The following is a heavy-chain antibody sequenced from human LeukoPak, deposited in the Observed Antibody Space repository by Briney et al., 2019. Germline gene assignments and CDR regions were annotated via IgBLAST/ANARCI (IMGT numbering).Heavy chain of an antibody. V-gene: IGHV1-18*01. CDR3: AREAVAGTFDC. CDR1: GYTFTSYG. D-gene: IGHD6-19*01. J-gene: IGHJ4*02. CDR2: ISAYNGNT. Sequence: GASVKVSCKASGYTFTSYGISWVRQAPGQGHEWLGWISAYNGNTNYAQKLQGRVTMTTDTSTSTAYMELRSLRSDDTAVYYCAREAVAGTFDCWGQGTLVTVSS.